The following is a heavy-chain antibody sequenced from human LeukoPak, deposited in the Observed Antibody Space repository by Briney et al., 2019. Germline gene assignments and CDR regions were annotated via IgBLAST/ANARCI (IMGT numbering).Heavy chain of an antibody. CDR3: ARDSHYSTFDY. V-gene: IGHV3-7*01. D-gene: IGHD4-11*01. J-gene: IGHJ4*02. CDR2: MKPDGSDK. Sequence: GGSLRLSCVASGFSFSNSWMTWVRQSPEKGLERVAIMKPDGSDKSYLDSVKGRFTISRDNTKNSLYLEMNSLRAHDTAVYYCARDSHYSTFDYWGQGTLVTVSS. CDR1: GFSFSNSW.